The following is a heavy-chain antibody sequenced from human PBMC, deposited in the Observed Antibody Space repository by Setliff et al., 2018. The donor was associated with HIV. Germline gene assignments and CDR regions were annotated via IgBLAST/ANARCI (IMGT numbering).Heavy chain of an antibody. CDR2: INPNSGGT. CDR1: GYTFTSYG. J-gene: IGHJ4*02. D-gene: IGHD4-4*01. V-gene: IGHV1-2*06. CDR3: APIDPFPHDYSNSSFDY. Sequence: GASVKVSCKASGYTFTSYGISWVRQAPGQGLEWMGRINPNSGGTKYAQKFQGRVTMTRDTSISTAYMELSRLTSDDTAVYYCAPIDPFPHDYSNSSFDYWGQGTLVTVSS.